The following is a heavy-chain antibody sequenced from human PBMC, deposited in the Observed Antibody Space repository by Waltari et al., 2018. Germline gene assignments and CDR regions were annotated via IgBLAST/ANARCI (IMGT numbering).Heavy chain of an antibody. Sequence: EVQLVESGGGLVQPGGSLRLSCAASGMTFTTYSMNWVCQAPGKGLECISYVSGDSGYIYYADFVRGRFTISRDNAQNSMYLQMNNLRADDTAVYYCAGIRRGFWFFDLWGRGTLVTVSS. D-gene: IGHD3-10*01. CDR3: AGIRRGFWFFDL. CDR1: GMTFTTYS. CDR2: VSGDSGYI. V-gene: IGHV3-48*04. J-gene: IGHJ2*01.